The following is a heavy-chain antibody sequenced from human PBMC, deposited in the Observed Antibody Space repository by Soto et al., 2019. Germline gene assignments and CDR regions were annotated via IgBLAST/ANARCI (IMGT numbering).Heavy chain of an antibody. CDR3: AGYLCGGDCYRPYAFDI. CDR1: GGSFSGYH. Sequence: PSETLSLTCAVYGGSFSGYHWSWIRQPPGKGLEWIGEINHSGSTNYNPSLKSRVTISVDTSKNQFSLKLSSVPAADTAVYYCAGYLCGGDCYRPYAFDIWGQGTMVTVSS. J-gene: IGHJ3*02. V-gene: IGHV4-34*01. CDR2: INHSGST. D-gene: IGHD2-21*02.